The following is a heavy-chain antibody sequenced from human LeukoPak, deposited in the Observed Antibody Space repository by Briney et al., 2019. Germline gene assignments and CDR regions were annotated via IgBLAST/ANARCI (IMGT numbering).Heavy chain of an antibody. Sequence: PGGSLRLSCAASGFTVSSNYMSWVRQAPGKGLEWVSVIYSGGSTYYADSVKGRFTISRDNSKNTLYLQMNSLRAEDTAVYYCARADYGGNSYYYYYMDVWGKGTTVTISS. D-gene: IGHD4-23*01. CDR1: GFTVSSNY. J-gene: IGHJ6*03. V-gene: IGHV3-53*01. CDR2: IYSGGST. CDR3: ARADYGGNSYYYYYMDV.